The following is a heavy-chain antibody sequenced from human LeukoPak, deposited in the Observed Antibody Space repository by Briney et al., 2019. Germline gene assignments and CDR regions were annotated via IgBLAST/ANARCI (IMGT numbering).Heavy chain of an antibody. J-gene: IGHJ6*02. CDR2: ISYDGSNK. CDR1: GFTFSSYA. D-gene: IGHD1-26*01. V-gene: IGHV3-30-3*01. CDR3: AREWELRAAYYGMDV. Sequence: GGSLRLSCAASGFTFSSYAMHWVRQAPGKGLEWVAVISYDGSNKYYADSVKGRFTISRDNSKNTLYLQMNSLRAEDTAVYYCAREWELRAAYYGMDVWGQGTRSPSP.